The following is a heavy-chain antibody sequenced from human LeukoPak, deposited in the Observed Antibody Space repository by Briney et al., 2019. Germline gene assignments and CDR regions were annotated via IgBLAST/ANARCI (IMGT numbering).Heavy chain of an antibody. CDR3: AKAAGSVEVGATDY. CDR2: IRYGGINK. D-gene: IGHD1-26*01. V-gene: IGHV3-30*02. Sequence: HPGGSLRLSCAGSGFTFSNYGIHWVRQAPGKGLEWVAFIRYGGINKYYADSVKVRFTISRDNAKNSLYLQMNSLRAEDTAFYYCAKAAGSVEVGATDYWGQGTLVTVSS. J-gene: IGHJ4*02. CDR1: GFTFSNYG.